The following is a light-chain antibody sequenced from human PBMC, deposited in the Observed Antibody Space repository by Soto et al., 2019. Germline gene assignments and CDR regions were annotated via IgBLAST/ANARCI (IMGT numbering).Light chain of an antibody. CDR3: QYYNDYCWT. CDR2: KTS. CDR1: QSISSW. V-gene: IGKV1-5*03. J-gene: IGKJ1*01. Sequence: DIQLTQSPSTLSASVADRVTITCRASQSISSWLAWYQQKPGKAPNLLIYKTSNLESGVPSRFSGSGSGTEFTLTISSLQPDDFATYYCQYYNDYCWTFGQGTKVEIK.